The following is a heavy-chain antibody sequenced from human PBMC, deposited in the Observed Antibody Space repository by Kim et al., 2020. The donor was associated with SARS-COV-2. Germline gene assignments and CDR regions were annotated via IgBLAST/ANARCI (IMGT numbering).Heavy chain of an antibody. CDR1: GFTFSSYG. V-gene: IGHV3-30*18. D-gene: IGHD1-7*01. J-gene: IGHJ6*02. CDR2: ISYDGSNK. Sequence: GGSLRLSCAASGFTFSSYGMHWVRQAPGKGLEWVAVISYDGSNKYYADSVKGRFTISRDNSKNTLYLQMDSLRAEDTAVYYCAKDIPGNWNYFYDYYYGMDVWGQGTTVTVSS. CDR3: AKDIPGNWNYFYDYYYGMDV.